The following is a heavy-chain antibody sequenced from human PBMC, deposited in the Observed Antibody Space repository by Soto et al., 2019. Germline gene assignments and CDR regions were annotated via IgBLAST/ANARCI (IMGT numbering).Heavy chain of an antibody. CDR3: ATSYGSGYRAFDY. Sequence: QVQLVQSGAELKKPGSSVKVSCKASGDTFSFYTINWVRQAPGLGLEWMGRVNPILSMSNYAQKFQVRVTMTADKSTSTAYMELRSARSEDTAFYYCATSYGSGYRAFDYWGQGALVTVSS. D-gene: IGHD3-10*01. J-gene: IGHJ4*02. V-gene: IGHV1-69*02. CDR1: GDTFSFYT. CDR2: VNPILSMS.